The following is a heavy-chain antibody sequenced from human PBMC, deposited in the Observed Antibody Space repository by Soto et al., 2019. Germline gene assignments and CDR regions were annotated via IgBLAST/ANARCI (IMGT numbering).Heavy chain of an antibody. J-gene: IGHJ6*02. CDR3: VRGTRDCTTISCYTPQGSFYCGMDV. D-gene: IGHD2-2*02. CDR1: GGSFRRYS. CDR2: IIPMFGTP. V-gene: IGHV1-69*01. Sequence: QVQVVQSGAEVKKPGSSVKVSCRSSGGSFRRYSISWVRQAPGQGLEWMGGIIPMFGTPNYAEKFRGRVTINADGSTSTAYMDLSSLRSDDTAVYYCVRGTRDCTTISCYTPQGSFYCGMDVWGQGTTVTVSS.